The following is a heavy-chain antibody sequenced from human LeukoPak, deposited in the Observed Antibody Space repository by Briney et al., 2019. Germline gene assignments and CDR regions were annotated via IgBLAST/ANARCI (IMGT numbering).Heavy chain of an antibody. J-gene: IGHJ4*02. CDR1: GYTFTGSY. V-gene: IGHV1-2*02. CDR2: INPNSGGT. CDR3: ARGSIFGVVIGFEY. Sequence: ASVKVSCKASGYTFTGSYMHWVRQAPGQGLEWMGWINPNSGGTNYAQKFQGRVTMTRDTSISTAYMELSRLRSDDTAVYYCARGSIFGVVIGFEYWGQGTLVTVSS. D-gene: IGHD3-3*01.